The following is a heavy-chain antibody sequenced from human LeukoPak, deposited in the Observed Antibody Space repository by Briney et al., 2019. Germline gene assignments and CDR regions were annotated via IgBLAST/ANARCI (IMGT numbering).Heavy chain of an antibody. J-gene: IGHJ4*02. V-gene: IGHV3-21*01. CDR3: ARMWFGELLYFDY. Sequence: GGSLRLSCAASGFTFSSYSMNWVRPAPGKGLEWVSSISSSSSYISYADSVKGPFTISRDNAKNSLYLQMNSPRAKDTAVYYCARMWFGELLYFDYWGQGTLVTVSS. CDR1: GFTFSSYS. CDR2: ISSSSSYI. D-gene: IGHD3-10*01.